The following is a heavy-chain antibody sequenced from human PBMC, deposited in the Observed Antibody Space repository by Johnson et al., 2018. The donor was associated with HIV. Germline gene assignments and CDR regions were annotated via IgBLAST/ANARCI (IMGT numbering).Heavy chain of an antibody. J-gene: IGHJ3*02. V-gene: IGHV3-15*01. CDR3: TTEKHAPRAFDI. CDR1: GFTFSNAW. CDR2: IKSKTDGWTT. Sequence: VQLVESGGGLVNPGGSLRLSCAASGFTFSNAWMSWVRQAPGKGLEWVGRIKSKTDGWTTDYAAPVKGRFTISRDDSKNTLYLQMNSLKTEDTAVYYCTTEKHAPRAFDIWGQGTMVTVSS. D-gene: IGHD2-2*01.